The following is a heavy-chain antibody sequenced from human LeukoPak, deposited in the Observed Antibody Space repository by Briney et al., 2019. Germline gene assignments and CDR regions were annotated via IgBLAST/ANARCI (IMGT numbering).Heavy chain of an antibody. Sequence: SVKVSCKASGGTFSSYAISWVRQAPGQGLEWMGRIIPILGIANYAQKFQGRVTITADKSTSTAYMELSSLRSEDTAVYYCARAAVGAKYFQRWGQGTLVTVSS. CDR1: GGTFSSYA. CDR3: ARAAVGAKYFQR. D-gene: IGHD1-26*01. CDR2: IIPILGIA. V-gene: IGHV1-69*04. J-gene: IGHJ1*01.